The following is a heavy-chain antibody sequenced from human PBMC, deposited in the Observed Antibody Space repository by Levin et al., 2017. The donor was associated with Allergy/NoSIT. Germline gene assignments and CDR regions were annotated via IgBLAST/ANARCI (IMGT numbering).Heavy chain of an antibody. J-gene: IGHJ4*02. CDR3: AITRTSSPCFDH. D-gene: IGHD2-15*01. CDR1: GFTFSSQV. CDR2: IGPHHVTH. Sequence: GESLKISCVASGFTFSSQVISWVRQAPGKGPGGVSPIGPHHVTHSNAASVKGRFTISRDDSKNTLNLQMGNLRDEDAALYYCAITRTSSPCFDHWGQGTPVTVSS. V-gene: IGHV3-23*01.